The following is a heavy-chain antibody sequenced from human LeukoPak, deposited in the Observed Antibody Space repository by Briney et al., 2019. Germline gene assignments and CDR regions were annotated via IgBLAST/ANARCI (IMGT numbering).Heavy chain of an antibody. D-gene: IGHD3-22*01. Sequence: ASVKLSCKVSGYTLTELSMHWVRKAPGKGLEWMGGFDPEDGETIYAQKFQGRVTMTEDTSTDTAYMELSSLRSEDTAVYYCARVTSYYYDSSGYYSHTVRPFDYWGQGTLVTVSS. CDR1: GYTLTELS. V-gene: IGHV1-24*01. J-gene: IGHJ4*02. CDR2: FDPEDGET. CDR3: ARVTSYYYDSSGYYSHTVRPFDY.